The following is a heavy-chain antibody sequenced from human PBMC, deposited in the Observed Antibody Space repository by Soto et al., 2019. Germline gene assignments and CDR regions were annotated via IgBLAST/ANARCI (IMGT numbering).Heavy chain of an antibody. CDR3: ARDRGAMVRGVIILH. D-gene: IGHD3-10*01. CDR1: GFTFSSFW. Sequence: GALRLSCAASGFTFSSFWMSWVRQAPGKGLEWVANINQDGSEKCYVDSVKGRFTISRDNAKNSLYLQMNSLRAEDTAVYYCARDRGAMVRGVIILHWGQGTLVTVSS. J-gene: IGHJ4*02. V-gene: IGHV3-7*01. CDR2: INQDGSEK.